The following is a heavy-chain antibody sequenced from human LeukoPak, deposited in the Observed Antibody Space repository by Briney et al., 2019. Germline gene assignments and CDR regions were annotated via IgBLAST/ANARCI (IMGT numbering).Heavy chain of an antibody. Sequence: GGSLRLFCAASGFTFSSYWMNWARQAPGKGLEWVASINHNGNVNYYVDSVKGRFTISRDNAKNSLYLQMSNLRAEDTAVYFCARGGGLDVWGQGATVTVSS. CDR3: ARGGGLDV. CDR2: INHNGNVN. J-gene: IGHJ6*02. V-gene: IGHV3-7*03. D-gene: IGHD3-16*01. CDR1: GFTFSSYW.